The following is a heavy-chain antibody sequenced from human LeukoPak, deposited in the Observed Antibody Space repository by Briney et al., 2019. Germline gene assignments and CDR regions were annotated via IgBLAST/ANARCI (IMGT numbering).Heavy chain of an antibody. J-gene: IGHJ6*03. Sequence: SVKVSCKASGGTFSSYAISWVRQAPGQGLEWMGGIIPIFGTANYAQKFQGRVTITADESTSTAYMELSSLRSEDTAVYYCARGDIVVVPAASIYYYYYMDVWGKGTTVTVSS. CDR3: ARGDIVVVPAASIYYYYYMDV. CDR1: GGTFSSYA. CDR2: IIPIFGTA. V-gene: IGHV1-69*01. D-gene: IGHD2-2*01.